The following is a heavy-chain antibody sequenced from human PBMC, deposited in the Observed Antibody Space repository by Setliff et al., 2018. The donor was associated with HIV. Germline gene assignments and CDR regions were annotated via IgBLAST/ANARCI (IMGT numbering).Heavy chain of an antibody. D-gene: IGHD3-22*01. CDR2: IRYDGSNK. V-gene: IGHV3-30*02. CDR1: GFTFSSYG. Sequence: GGSLSLSCAASGFTFSSYGMHWVRQAPGKGLEWVAFIRYDGSNKYYADSVKGRFTISRDNSKNTLYLQMNSLRAEDTAVYYCAKIQNPQGYYYDSSGYYPHPGSPDYWGQGTLVTVSS. CDR3: AKIQNPQGYYYDSSGYYPHPGSPDY. J-gene: IGHJ4*02.